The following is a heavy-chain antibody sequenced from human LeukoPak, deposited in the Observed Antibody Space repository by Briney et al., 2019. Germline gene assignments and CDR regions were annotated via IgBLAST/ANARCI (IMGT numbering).Heavy chain of an antibody. D-gene: IGHD4-17*01. CDR1: GFTYSSYA. Sequence: GGSLRLSCAASGFTYSSYAIHWVRQAPGRGLEWVAVISLDGSNKYYADSVKGRFIISRDNSKNTLYLQTNSLRVEDTAVYYCARFYGDYPDYWGQGTLVTVSS. CDR3: ARFYGDYPDY. V-gene: IGHV3-30*04. CDR2: ISLDGSNK. J-gene: IGHJ4*02.